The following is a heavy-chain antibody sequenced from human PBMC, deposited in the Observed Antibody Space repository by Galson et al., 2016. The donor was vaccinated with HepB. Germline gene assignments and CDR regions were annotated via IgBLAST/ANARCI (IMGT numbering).Heavy chain of an antibody. J-gene: IGHJ2*01. V-gene: IGHV1-18*04. CDR2: ISAYNGNT. CDR1: GYIFTSYY. CDR3: ARDGLRFLEWLSPHWYFDL. D-gene: IGHD3-3*01. Sequence: SVKVSCKASGYIFTSYYIHWVRQAPGQGLEWMGWISAYNGNTNYAQKLQGRVTMTTDTSTSTAYMELRSLKSDDTAVYYCARDGLRFLEWLSPHWYFDLWGRGTLVTVSS.